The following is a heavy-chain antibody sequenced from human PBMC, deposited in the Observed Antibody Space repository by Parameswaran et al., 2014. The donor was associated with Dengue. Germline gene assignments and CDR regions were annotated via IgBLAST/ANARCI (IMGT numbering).Heavy chain of an antibody. D-gene: IGHD6-19*01. Sequence: WVRQAPGQGLEWMGWISAYNGNTNYAQKLQGRVTMTTDTSTSTAYMELRSLRSDDTAVYYCAREMYSSGWEALYYYYGMDVWGQGTTVTVSS. CDR2: ISAYNGNT. V-gene: IGHV1-18*01. J-gene: IGHJ6*02. CDR3: AREMYSSGWEALYYYYGMDV.